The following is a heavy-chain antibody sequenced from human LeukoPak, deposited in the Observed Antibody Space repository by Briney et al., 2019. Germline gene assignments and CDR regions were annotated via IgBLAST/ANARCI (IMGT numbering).Heavy chain of an antibody. CDR2: IYYSGST. D-gene: IGHD3-22*01. Sequence: SSETLSLTCTVSGGSISSYYWSWIRQPPGKGLEWIGYIYYSGSTNYNPSLKSRVTILVDTSKNQFSLKLSSVTAADTAVYYCARDHDSSGYIDYWGQGTLVTVSS. CDR3: ARDHDSSGYIDY. CDR1: GGSISSYY. V-gene: IGHV4-59*01. J-gene: IGHJ4*02.